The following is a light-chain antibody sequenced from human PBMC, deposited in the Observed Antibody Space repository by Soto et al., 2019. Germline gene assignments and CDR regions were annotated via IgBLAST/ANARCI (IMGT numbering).Light chain of an antibody. CDR2: GAS. Sequence: EIVLTQSPGTLSLSPGERATLYCRASQSVGSNYLAWYQQKPGQAPRVLIYGASSRATGIPDRFSGSGSGADFTLTISRLEPEDFAVYYCHQYSGSPNTFGQGTKLEIK. CDR1: QSVGSNY. CDR3: HQYSGSPNT. J-gene: IGKJ2*01. V-gene: IGKV3-20*01.